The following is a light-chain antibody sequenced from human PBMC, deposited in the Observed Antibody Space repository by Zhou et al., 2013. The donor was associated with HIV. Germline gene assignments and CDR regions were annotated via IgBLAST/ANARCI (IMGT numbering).Light chain of an antibody. Sequence: DIQMTQSPSTLSASVGARVTITCRASENINNWLAWYQQKPGKAPKLLIYKSSTLETGVPSRFSGSGSATEFTLTINSLQPDDFATYYCQQYHSSWTFGQGYQSGNQT. V-gene: IGKV1-5*03. CDR3: QQYHSSWT. CDR1: ENINNW. J-gene: IGKJ1*01. CDR2: KSS.